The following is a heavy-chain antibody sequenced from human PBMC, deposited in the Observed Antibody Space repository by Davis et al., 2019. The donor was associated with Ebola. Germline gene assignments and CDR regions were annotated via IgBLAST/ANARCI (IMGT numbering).Heavy chain of an antibody. CDR1: GGSISSSNW. J-gene: IGHJ4*02. CDR2: IYHSGST. D-gene: IGHD4-17*01. V-gene: IGHV4-4*02. Sequence: MPSETLSLTCAVSGGSISSSNWWSWVRQPPGKGLEWIGEIYHSGSTNYNPSLKSRVTISVDKSKNQFSLKLSSVTAADTAIYYCASGNGDYYAYFDYWGQGTLVTVSS. CDR3: ASGNGDYYAYFDY.